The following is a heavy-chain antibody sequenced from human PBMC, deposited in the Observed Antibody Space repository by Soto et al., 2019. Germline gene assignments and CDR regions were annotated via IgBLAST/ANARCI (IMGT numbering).Heavy chain of an antibody. CDR2: IKPDNGNT. V-gene: IGHV1-3*01. CDR3: EKDRVGGTFYTPLGF. D-gene: IGHD1-26*01. CDR1: GYKFTRYT. Sequence: GASVKVSCKASGYKFTRYTMHWVRQAPGQRLEWMGWIKPDNGNTTSSQKIKDRVIITRDNSKNTLSLHLNTLRPEDTAVYHCEKDRVGGTFYTPLGFWGQGTLVTVSS. J-gene: IGHJ4*02.